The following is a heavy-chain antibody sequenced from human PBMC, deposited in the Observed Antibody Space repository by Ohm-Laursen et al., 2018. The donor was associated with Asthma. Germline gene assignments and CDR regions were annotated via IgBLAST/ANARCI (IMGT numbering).Heavy chain of an antibody. V-gene: IGHV3-11*01. CDR1: GFTFSDYY. CDR3: ARASGGYYIDY. CDR2: IGNSGSAI. D-gene: IGHD1-26*01. Sequence: LSLTCAASGFTFSDYYMSFIRQAPGKGLEWVSYIGNSGSAIYYADSVKGRFTLSRDNAKNSLYLQMNSLRAEDTAVYYCARASGGYYIDYWGQGTLVTVSS. J-gene: IGHJ4*02.